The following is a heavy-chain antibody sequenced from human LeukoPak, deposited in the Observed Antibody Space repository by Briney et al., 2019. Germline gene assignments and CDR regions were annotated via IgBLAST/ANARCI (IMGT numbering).Heavy chain of an antibody. D-gene: IGHD4-11*01. J-gene: IGHJ4*02. V-gene: IGHV1-2*02. CDR2: INPSSGET. CDR3: ATDRDYSNTERGFDY. CDR1: GYTFTDYY. Sequence: ASVKVSCKTSGYTFTDYYIHWVRQAPGQGLEWMGWINPSSGETNSAQKFQGRVTMTGDTAIRTAYMALSRLTSDDTAVYYCATDRDYSNTERGFDYWGQGTLVTVSS.